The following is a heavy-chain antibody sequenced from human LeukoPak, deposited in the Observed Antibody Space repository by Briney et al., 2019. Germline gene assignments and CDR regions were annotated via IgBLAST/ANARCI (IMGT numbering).Heavy chain of an antibody. Sequence: PSQTLSLTCAVSGGFISSGGYSWSWIRQPPGKGLEWIGYIYHSGSTYYNPSLKSRVTISVDRSKNQFSLKLSSVTAADTAVYYCARCDGYPTGSWFDPWGQGTLVTVSS. V-gene: IGHV4-30-2*01. CDR2: IYHSGST. CDR3: ARCDGYPTGSWFDP. J-gene: IGHJ5*02. D-gene: IGHD3-22*01. CDR1: GGFISSGGYS.